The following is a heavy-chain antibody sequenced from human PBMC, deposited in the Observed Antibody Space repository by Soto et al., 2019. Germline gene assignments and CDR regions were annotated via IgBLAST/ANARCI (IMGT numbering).Heavy chain of an antibody. Sequence: EVQLVQSGAEVKKPGESLRISCKGSGYSFTSFWISWVRQMPGKGLEWMGRIDPSDSYTNYSPSFQGHVTISADKSISTANLQWISLKASDTAMYYCARLQAAAVDNDLTFDYWGQGTLVTVSS. CDR3: ARLQAAAVDNDLTFDY. J-gene: IGHJ4*02. CDR1: GYSFTSFW. CDR2: IDPSDSYT. V-gene: IGHV5-10-1*01. D-gene: IGHD6-13*01.